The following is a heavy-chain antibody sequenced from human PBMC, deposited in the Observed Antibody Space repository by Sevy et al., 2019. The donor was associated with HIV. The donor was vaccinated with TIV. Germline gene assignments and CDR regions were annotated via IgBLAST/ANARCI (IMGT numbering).Heavy chain of an antibody. CDR3: ARESREFRFDP. Sequence: GGSLRLSCAASGFNFSNYAMHWVRQAPGKGLEWVALIWYDGSNKNYADSNSMKGRFTISRDNSKNTLYLQMNNLIAEDTAVYYCARESREFRFDPWGQGTLVTVSS. V-gene: IGHV3-33*01. CDR1: GFNFSNYA. CDR2: IWYDGSNK. J-gene: IGHJ5*02.